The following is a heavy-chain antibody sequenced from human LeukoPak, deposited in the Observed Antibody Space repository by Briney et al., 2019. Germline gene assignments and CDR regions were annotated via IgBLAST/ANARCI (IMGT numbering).Heavy chain of an antibody. CDR1: GYTLTELS. CDR2: INPSGGST. CDR3: GREEGNAFDI. J-gene: IGHJ3*02. Sequence: ASVKVSCKVSGYTLTELSMHWVRQAPGQGLEWMGLINPSGGSTSYAQKFQGRVTMTRDTSTGTVYMELSSLRSEDTAVYYCGREEGNAFDIWGRGTMVTVFS. V-gene: IGHV1-46*01. D-gene: IGHD3-10*01.